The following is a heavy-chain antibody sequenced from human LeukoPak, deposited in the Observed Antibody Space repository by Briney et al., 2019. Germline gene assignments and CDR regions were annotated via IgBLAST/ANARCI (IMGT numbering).Heavy chain of an antibody. D-gene: IGHD4-17*01. CDR1: GYIFSSFG. CDR3: ARDRLGNYGDYRANGGLDV. V-gene: IGHV1-18*01. J-gene: IGHJ6*02. Sequence: ASVKVSCKASGYIFSSFGISWVRQAPGQGLEWMGWISGYNANTNYAQKIQGRVTLTADTSTNTVYMDLRSLIPDDTAVYYCARDRLGNYGDYRANGGLDVWGQGTTVTVSS. CDR2: ISGYNANT.